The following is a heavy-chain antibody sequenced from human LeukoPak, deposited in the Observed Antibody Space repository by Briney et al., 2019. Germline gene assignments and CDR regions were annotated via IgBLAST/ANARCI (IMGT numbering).Heavy chain of an antibody. Sequence: PGGSLRLSCAASGFTVSSNCMSWVRQAPGKGLKWVSAICGGGTTYYADSVKGRSTISRDNSENTVYLQMNSLRAEDTAVYYCATGVASGGPPMCWGQGTLVTVSS. V-gene: IGHV3-53*01. D-gene: IGHD6-13*01. J-gene: IGHJ4*02. CDR1: GFTVSSNC. CDR2: ICGGGTT. CDR3: ATGVASGGPPMC.